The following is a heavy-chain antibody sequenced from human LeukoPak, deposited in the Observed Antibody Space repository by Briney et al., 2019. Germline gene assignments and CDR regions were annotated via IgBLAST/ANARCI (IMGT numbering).Heavy chain of an antibody. CDR1: GGSFSGYY. J-gene: IGHJ5*02. CDR3: ARGLPLYWGSGWFDP. D-gene: IGHD2-21*01. V-gene: IGHV4-34*01. Sequence: SETLSLTCAIYGGSFSGYYWSWIRQPPGKGLEWIGEINHSGSTNYNPSLKSRVTISVDMSKNQFSLKLSSVTAADTAVYYCARGLPLYWGSGWFDPWGQGTLVTVSS. CDR2: INHSGST.